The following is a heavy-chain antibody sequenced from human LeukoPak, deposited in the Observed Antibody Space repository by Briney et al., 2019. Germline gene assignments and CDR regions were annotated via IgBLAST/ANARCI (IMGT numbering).Heavy chain of an antibody. J-gene: IGHJ4*02. D-gene: IGHD1-26*01. Sequence: SDTLSLTCAVSGYSIGSNSWWGWIRQPPGKGLEWIGYIYYSGTTYYNSSLKSRVTMSVDTSKNQFSLKLNSVTAVDTAVYYCALYDGTYGYFDYWGQGSLVTVSS. CDR3: ALYDGTYGYFDY. V-gene: IGHV4-28*01. CDR2: IYYSGTT. CDR1: GYSIGSNSW.